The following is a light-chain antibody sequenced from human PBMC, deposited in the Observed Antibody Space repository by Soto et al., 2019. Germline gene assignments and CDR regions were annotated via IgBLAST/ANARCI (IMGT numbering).Light chain of an antibody. V-gene: IGKV3-15*01. CDR3: QQYNNWTRAT. CDR2: RTS. Sequence: EIVLTQSPASLSVSPGERATLSCRAGQIISINLAWYQQKPGQAPRHLMFRTSSRATGFPARFSGSGSGTEFKLTISSLQSEDFGVYYCQQYNNWTRATFGGGTKVDIK. CDR1: QIISIN. J-gene: IGKJ4*02.